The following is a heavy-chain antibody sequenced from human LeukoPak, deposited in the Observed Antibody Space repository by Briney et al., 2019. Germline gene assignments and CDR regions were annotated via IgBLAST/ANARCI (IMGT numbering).Heavy chain of an antibody. Sequence: SQTLSLTCAISGDSVSSNSAAWNWIRQSPSRGLEWLGRTYYRSKWYNDYAVSVKSRITINPDTSKNQFSLQLNSVTPEDTAVYYCARDPNYYDSSGYYGGFDYWGQGTLVTVSS. V-gene: IGHV6-1*01. CDR3: ARDPNYYDSSGYYGGFDY. CDR2: TYYRSKWYN. D-gene: IGHD3-22*01. J-gene: IGHJ4*02. CDR1: GDSVSSNSAA.